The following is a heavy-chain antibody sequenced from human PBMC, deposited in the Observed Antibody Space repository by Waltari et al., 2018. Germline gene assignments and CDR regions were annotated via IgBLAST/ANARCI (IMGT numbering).Heavy chain of an antibody. D-gene: IGHD3-3*01. CDR3: ARQSWTGFFDRFDY. J-gene: IGHJ4*02. V-gene: IGHV4-39*07. CDR2: VYYTGST. CDR1: GDSIPSHRSS. Sequence: QVQLQGSGPGLVKPSETLSPTCTVSGDSIPSHRSSWGWIRQPPGKGLEWIGAVYYTGSTYHNPSLKSRVSMSVDMAKNQFSLRLNAVTAADTAVYYCARQSWTGFFDRFDYWDQGTLVSVSS.